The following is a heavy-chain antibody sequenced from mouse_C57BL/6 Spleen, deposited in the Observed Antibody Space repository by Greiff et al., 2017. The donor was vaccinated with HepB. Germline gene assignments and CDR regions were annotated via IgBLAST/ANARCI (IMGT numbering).Heavy chain of an antibody. CDR1: GYTFTSYW. CDR3: ARCYDGYYWYFDV. V-gene: IGHV1-55*01. Sequence: QVHVKQPGAELVKPGASVKMSCKASGYTFTSYWITWVKQRPGQGLEWIGDIYPGSGSTNYNEKFKSKATLTVDTSSSTAYMQLSSLTSEDSAVYYCARCYDGYYWYFDVWGTGTTVTVSS. D-gene: IGHD2-3*01. CDR2: IYPGSGST. J-gene: IGHJ1*03.